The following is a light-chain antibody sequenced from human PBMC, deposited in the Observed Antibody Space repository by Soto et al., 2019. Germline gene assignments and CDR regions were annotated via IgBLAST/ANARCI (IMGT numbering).Light chain of an antibody. Sequence: EGVLTQSPGTLSLSPGEGDTLSCRASQSVSNRYFAWYQQKPGQAPRLLIYRFSSRATGIPDRFSGSGSGTDFTLTISRLEPEDFAVYYCQQYGNVPLTFGGGTKVEIK. CDR2: RFS. V-gene: IGKV3-20*01. J-gene: IGKJ4*01. CDR3: QQYGNVPLT. CDR1: QSVSNRY.